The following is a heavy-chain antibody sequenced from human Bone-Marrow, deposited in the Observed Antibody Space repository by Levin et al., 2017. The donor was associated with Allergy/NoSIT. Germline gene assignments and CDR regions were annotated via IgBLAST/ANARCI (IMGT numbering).Heavy chain of an antibody. V-gene: IGHV3-23*01. CDR1: GFDFSISA. J-gene: IGHJ4*02. D-gene: IGHD5-12*01. CDR2: ISNGGHST. CDR3: ARQYSGYDHFDS. Sequence: TGGSLRLSCAASGFDFSISAMAWVRQAPGEGLEWVSTISNGGHSTYYADSVRGRFTISRDNSKRTIYLQMSSLRDGDTAFYFCARQYSGYDHFDSWGQGALVAVSS.